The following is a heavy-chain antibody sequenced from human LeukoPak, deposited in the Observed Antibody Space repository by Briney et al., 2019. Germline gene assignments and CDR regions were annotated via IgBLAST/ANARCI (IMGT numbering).Heavy chain of an antibody. V-gene: IGHV4-59*13. CDR1: GVPISSLY. CDR2: NYYSRST. CDR3: ANAKASSWYFY. D-gene: IGHD6-13*01. J-gene: IGHJ4*02. Sequence: PSETLSLTCTVSGVPISSLYWSWIRQPPGKGLVWIGNNYYSRSTIYTPSLKSRVTISVDTSKNQFSLKLSSVTAADTAVYYCANAKASSWYFYRGQGTLVTVSS.